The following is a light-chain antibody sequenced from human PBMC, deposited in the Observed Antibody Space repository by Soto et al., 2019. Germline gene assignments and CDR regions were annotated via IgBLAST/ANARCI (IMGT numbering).Light chain of an antibody. CDR1: ALPKQY. Sequence: SYELTQPPSVSVSPGQTARITCSGDALPKQYAYWYQQRPGQAPVVVVFKDTERPSGIPERFSGSSSGTTVTLTISGVQADDEADYYCQSADTSGTYLFGGGTKL. CDR3: QSADTSGTYL. J-gene: IGLJ2*01. V-gene: IGLV3-25*03. CDR2: KDT.